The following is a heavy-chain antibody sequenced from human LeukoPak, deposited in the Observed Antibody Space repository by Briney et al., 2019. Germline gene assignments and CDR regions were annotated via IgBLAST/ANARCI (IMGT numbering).Heavy chain of an antibody. CDR3: AKDGGLWVSAHWGDS. CDR1: RFSFSRYS. Sequence: PGGSLRLSCAASRFSFSRYSMNWVRQAPGKGLEWVSTITTSDGNTYYADSVKGRFTVSRDNSKNTLYLQMNSLRAEDTAVYYCAKDGGLWVSAHWGDSWGRGTLVTVSS. J-gene: IGHJ4*02. V-gene: IGHV3-23*01. D-gene: IGHD7-27*01. CDR2: ITTSDGNT.